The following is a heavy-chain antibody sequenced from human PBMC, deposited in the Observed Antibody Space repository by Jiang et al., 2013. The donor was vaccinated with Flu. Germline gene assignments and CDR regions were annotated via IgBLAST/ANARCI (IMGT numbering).Heavy chain of an antibody. J-gene: IGHJ4*02. V-gene: IGHV1-69*01. CDR1: GGTISRLP. CDR2: IIPMFGTT. Sequence: SGAEVKKPGSSVRVSRKASGGTISRLPISWVRQAPGQGLEWMGRIIPMFGTTNHTQKFQGRLRITADDSTNTAYMELSGLTFEDTAVYYCVRGNDYWGQGTVVTVSS. CDR3: VRGNDY.